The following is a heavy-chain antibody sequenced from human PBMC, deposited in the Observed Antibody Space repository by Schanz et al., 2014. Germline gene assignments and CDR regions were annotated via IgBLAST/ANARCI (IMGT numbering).Heavy chain of an antibody. CDR2: ISTYTGNT. Sequence: QVQLVQSGPEVKKPGASVKVSCKASGYTFTSYGVSWVRQAPGQGLEWMGWISTYTGNTNYAQRLQDRVTMTTDTAKTTAYLKMRRMRSDATAVYYSASNVIATARAFDLWGPGTMVTVS. J-gene: IGHJ3*01. V-gene: IGHV1-18*04. CDR1: GYTFTSYG. D-gene: IGHD6-13*01. CDR3: ASNVIATARAFDL.